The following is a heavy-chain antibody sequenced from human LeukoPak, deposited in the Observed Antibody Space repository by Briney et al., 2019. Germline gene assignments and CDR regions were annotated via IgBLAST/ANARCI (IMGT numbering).Heavy chain of an antibody. CDR3: ATGNLLVVPAAPFDY. V-gene: IGHV1-69*05. J-gene: IGHJ4*02. D-gene: IGHD2-2*01. CDR1: GGTFSSYA. CDR2: IIPIFGTA. Sequence: ASVKVSCKASGGTFSSYAISWVRQAPGQGLEWMGGIIPIFGTANYAQKFQGRVTITTDESTSTAYMELSSLRSEDTAVYYCATGNLLVVPAAPFDYWGQGTLVTVSS.